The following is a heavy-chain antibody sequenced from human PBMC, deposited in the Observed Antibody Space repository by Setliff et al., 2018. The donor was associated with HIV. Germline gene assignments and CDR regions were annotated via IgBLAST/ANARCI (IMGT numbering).Heavy chain of an antibody. J-gene: IGHJ4*02. Sequence: PSETLSLTCSVSGGSISNFYWSWIQQPPGKGMEWVGHIYSTGDTNYNPSLKSRVTLSADTSKNQLSLSLTSVTAADTAVYYCARVRLTMIMMVDYFDQWGQGTLVTVSS. CDR2: IYSTGDT. D-gene: IGHD3-22*01. V-gene: IGHV4-4*07. CDR1: GGSISNFY. CDR3: ARVRLTMIMMVDYFDQ.